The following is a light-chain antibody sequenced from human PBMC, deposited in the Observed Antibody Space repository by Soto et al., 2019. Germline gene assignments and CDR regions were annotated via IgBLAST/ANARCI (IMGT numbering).Light chain of an antibody. J-gene: IGKJ4*01. CDR2: GAS. V-gene: IGKV1-39*01. CDR1: QTISTN. CDR3: QQSYSDPPT. Sequence: DIQMTQSPSSLSASVGDRVTVTCRASQTISTNLNWYQQKPGKAPKLLIYGASSWESGVPSRFSGSGSGTEFTLTISTLQPEDFATYYCQQSYSDPPTFGGGTKVEI.